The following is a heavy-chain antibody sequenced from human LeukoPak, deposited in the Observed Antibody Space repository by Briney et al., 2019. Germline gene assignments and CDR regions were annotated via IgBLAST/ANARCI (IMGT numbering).Heavy chain of an antibody. J-gene: IGHJ4*02. CDR3: ARGEYYYDSSGYPGPGYFGY. Sequence: GGSLRLSCEASGVTSTDSWMGWVRQAPGKGLEWVANIKQDGSDKNYVDSVKGRFTISRDNAKNSLYLQMNSLRAEDTAVYYCARGEYYYDSSGYPGPGYFGYWGQGTLVTVSS. CDR2: IKQDGSDK. CDR1: GVTSTDSW. V-gene: IGHV3-7*04. D-gene: IGHD3-22*01.